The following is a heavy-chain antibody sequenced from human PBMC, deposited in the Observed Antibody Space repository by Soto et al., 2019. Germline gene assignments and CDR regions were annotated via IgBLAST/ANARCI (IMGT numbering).Heavy chain of an antibody. CDR1: GYTFTSYG. V-gene: IGHV1-18*01. CDR2: ISAYNDNT. D-gene: IGHD6-19*01. CDR3: ARDQGWLGLIDY. Sequence: QVQLMQSRSEVKKPGASVKVSCTASGYTFTSYGISWVLQAPGQGLEWVGWISAYNDNTNYAQKLQGRVTMTTDACTSTAYMELRSLRSDDTAVYYCARDQGWLGLIDYWGQGTLVTVSS. J-gene: IGHJ4*02.